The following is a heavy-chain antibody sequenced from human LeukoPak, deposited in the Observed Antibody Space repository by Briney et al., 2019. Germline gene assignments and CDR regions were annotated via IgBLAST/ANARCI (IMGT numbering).Heavy chain of an antibody. CDR3: AKSLRAADY. Sequence: GGSLRLSCAASGFTFTSYAMSWVRQAPGKGLEWVSVISTSGDTTYYADSVSGRFTISRDNSKNTLYLQMNSLRAEDTAVYYCAKSLRAADYWGQGTLVTVSS. D-gene: IGHD6-13*01. V-gene: IGHV3-23*01. CDR2: ISTSGDTT. J-gene: IGHJ4*02. CDR1: GFTFTSYA.